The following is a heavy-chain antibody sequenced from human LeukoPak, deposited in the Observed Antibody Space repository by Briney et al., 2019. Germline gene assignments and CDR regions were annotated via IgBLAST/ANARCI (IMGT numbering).Heavy chain of an antibody. CDR1: GGSMSSYY. CDR3: AKTLYGSGSPNAFDI. Sequence: LSLTCTVSGGSMSSYYWNWVRQAPGKGLAWVSGISWNSGNIGYADSVKGRFTISRDNAKNSLYLQMNSLRDEDMALYYCAKTLYGSGSPNAFDIWAQGTMVTVSS. V-gene: IGHV3-9*03. J-gene: IGHJ3*02. CDR2: ISWNSGNI. D-gene: IGHD3-10*01.